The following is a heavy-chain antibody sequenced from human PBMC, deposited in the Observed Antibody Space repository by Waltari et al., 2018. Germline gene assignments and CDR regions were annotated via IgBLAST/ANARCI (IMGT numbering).Heavy chain of an antibody. CDR3: AREGGSSGIVDY. Sequence: QVQLQESGPGLVKPSETLSLPCTVSGGSISSYYWSWIRQPPGKGLEWIGYIYYSGSTNYNPSLKSRVTISVDTSKNQFPLKLSSVTAADTAVYYCAREGGSSGIVDYWGQGTLVTVSS. J-gene: IGHJ4*02. CDR1: GGSISSYY. D-gene: IGHD6-13*01. CDR2: IYYSGST. V-gene: IGHV4-59*01.